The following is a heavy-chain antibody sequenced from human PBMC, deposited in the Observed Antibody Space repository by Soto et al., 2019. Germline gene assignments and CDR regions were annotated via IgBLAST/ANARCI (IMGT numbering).Heavy chain of an antibody. Sequence: SGPTLVNPTQTLTLTCTFSGFSLSTSGVGVGWIRQPPGKAPEWLALIYWDDDKRYSPSLKSRLTITKDTSKNQLVLTMTNLDPVDTATYYCAHGRITGTILAFDYWGQGTLVTVSS. D-gene: IGHD1-7*01. J-gene: IGHJ4*02. CDR1: GFSLSTSGVG. CDR3: AHGRITGTILAFDY. V-gene: IGHV2-5*02. CDR2: IYWDDDK.